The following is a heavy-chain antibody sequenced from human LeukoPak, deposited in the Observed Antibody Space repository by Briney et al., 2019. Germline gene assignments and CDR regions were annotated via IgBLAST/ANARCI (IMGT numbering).Heavy chain of an antibody. CDR3: ARAGGNPFKTLDY. CDR1: GFTFSSYW. V-gene: IGHV3-74*01. D-gene: IGHD4-23*01. Sequence: GSLRLSCAASGFTFSSYWMHWVRQAPGKGLVWVSRINSDGSSTSYADSVKGRFTISRDNAKNTLYLQMNSLRAEDTAVYYCARAGGNPFKTLDYWGQGTLVTVSS. CDR2: INSDGSST. J-gene: IGHJ4*02.